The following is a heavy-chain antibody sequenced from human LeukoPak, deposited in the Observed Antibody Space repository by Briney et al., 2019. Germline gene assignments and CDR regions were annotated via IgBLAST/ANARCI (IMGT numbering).Heavy chain of an antibody. Sequence: GSLRLSFAASGFTFSHYGMSWVRQAPGQGLEWVSGIINNGISTSYAESVKGRFTISRDNSKSTLFLQMNSLRAGDTAVYYCARGTSTFDYWGQGTLVTVSS. CDR2: IINNGIST. V-gene: IGHV3-23*01. CDR1: GFTFSHYG. D-gene: IGHD3-3*02. CDR3: ARGTSTFDY. J-gene: IGHJ4*02.